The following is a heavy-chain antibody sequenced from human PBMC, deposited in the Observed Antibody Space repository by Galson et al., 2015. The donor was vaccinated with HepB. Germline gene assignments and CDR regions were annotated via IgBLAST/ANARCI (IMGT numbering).Heavy chain of an antibody. V-gene: IGHV4-31*03. Sequence: TLSLTCTVSGGSISSGGYYWSWIRQHPGKGLEWIGYIYYSGSTYYNPSLKSRVTISVDTSKNQFSLKLSSVTAADTAVYYCARDGFDYGDYPGRVFDYWGQGTLVTVSS. CDR2: IYYSGST. D-gene: IGHD4-17*01. CDR1: GGSISSGGYY. CDR3: ARDGFDYGDYPGRVFDY. J-gene: IGHJ4*02.